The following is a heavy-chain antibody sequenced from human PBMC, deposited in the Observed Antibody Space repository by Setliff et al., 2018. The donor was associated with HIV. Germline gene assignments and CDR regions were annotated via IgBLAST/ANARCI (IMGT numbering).Heavy chain of an antibody. V-gene: IGHV4-31*02. CDR3: AREPGYTSGSTFHFDY. CDR2: IFYSGST. CDR1: GGSLSSGSYY. Sequence: LSLTCSVSGGSLSSGSYYWSWIRQHPGKGLEWIGYIFYSGSTTYNPSLKSRLTISIDTSKNRFSLKLKSVTAADTAVYYCAREPGYTSGSTFHFDYWGQGTLVTVSS. D-gene: IGHD5-18*01. J-gene: IGHJ4*02.